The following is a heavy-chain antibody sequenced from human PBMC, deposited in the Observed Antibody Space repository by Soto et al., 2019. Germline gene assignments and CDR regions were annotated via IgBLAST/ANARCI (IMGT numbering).Heavy chain of an antibody. CDR3: ARDYTGSYAN. CDR2: MSAYTGNT. Sequence: ASVKVSCKASGYTFTSYGMSWVRQAPGQGLERMGWMSAYTGNTNYAKKLKGRVTMTTDTSTSTAYMELRSLRSDDTAVYYCARDYTGSYANWGQGTMVTVAS. CDR1: GYTFTSYG. V-gene: IGHV1-18*01. D-gene: IGHD1-26*01. J-gene: IGHJ4*02.